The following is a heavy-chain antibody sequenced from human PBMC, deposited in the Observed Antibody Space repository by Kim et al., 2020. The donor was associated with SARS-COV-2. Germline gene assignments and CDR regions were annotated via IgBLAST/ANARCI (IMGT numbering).Heavy chain of an antibody. CDR1: GYTFTSYL. CDR2: IDPSDSYT. J-gene: IGHJ2*01. Sequence: GESLKISCKGSGYTFTSYLITWVRQMPGKGLEWMGTIDPSDSYTKYSPSLQGHVTISVDKSMSTAYLQWSSLKASDTAMYYCARLGTIELGYWFFDLWGRGTLVTVSS. CDR3: ARLGTIELGYWFFDL. V-gene: IGHV5-10-1*01. D-gene: IGHD7-27*01.